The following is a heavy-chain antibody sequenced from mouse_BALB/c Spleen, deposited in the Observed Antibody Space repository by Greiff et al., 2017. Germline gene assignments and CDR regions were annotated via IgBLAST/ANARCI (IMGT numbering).Heavy chain of an antibody. CDR3: APYYYGSSHYAMDY. D-gene: IGHD1-1*01. J-gene: IGHJ4*01. Sequence: QVQLQQSGAELARPGASVKLSCKASGYTFTSYWMQWVKQRPGQGLEWIGAIYPGDGDTRYTQKFKGKATLTADKSSSTAYMQLSSLASEDSAVYYCAPYYYGSSHYAMDYWGQGTSVTVSS. CDR2: IYPGDGDT. V-gene: IGHV1-87*01. CDR1: GYTFTSYW.